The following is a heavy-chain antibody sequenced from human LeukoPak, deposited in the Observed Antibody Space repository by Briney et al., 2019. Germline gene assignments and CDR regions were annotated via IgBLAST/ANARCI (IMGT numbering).Heavy chain of an antibody. CDR1: GGSISSGDYY. V-gene: IGHV4-30-4*01. Sequence: PSETLSRTCTVSGGSISSGDYYWIWLRQPPGKGLEWIGYIYYSGSTYFNPSLKSRVTISVETSKNPFSLKLSSVTAADTAVYYCARVPVYSGTYFDYWGQGTLVTVSS. J-gene: IGHJ4*02. D-gene: IGHD1-26*01. CDR2: IYYSGST. CDR3: ARVPVYSGTYFDY.